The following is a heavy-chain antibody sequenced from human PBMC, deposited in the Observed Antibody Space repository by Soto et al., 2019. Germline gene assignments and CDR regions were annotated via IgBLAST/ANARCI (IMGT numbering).Heavy chain of an antibody. J-gene: IGHJ4*02. CDR2: TYYSGGT. CDR1: GGSISSGGYY. CDR3: AMFIVGATRVFDF. Sequence: SETLSLTCTVSGGSISSGGYYWSWIRQHPGKGLEWIGYTYYSGGTYYNPSLKSRLTISVGTSKNQFSLRLSSVTPTDTAVYYCAMFIVGATRVFDFWGRGTLVT. V-gene: IGHV4-61*08. D-gene: IGHD1-26*01.